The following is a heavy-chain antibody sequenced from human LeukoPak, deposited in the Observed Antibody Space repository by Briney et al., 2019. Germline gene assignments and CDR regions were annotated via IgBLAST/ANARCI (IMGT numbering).Heavy chain of an antibody. V-gene: IGHV3-74*01. J-gene: IGHJ5*02. CDR1: GFTFSGYW. CDR2: INGDGSET. Sequence: PGGSLRLACAADGFTFSGYWMHSARQSPGKGLGWVSCINGDGSETRYADSEKGRFTISRDNAKNTLYLQMNSLRVEDTAVYYCARDPRNEGFDPWGQGTLVTVSS. D-gene: IGHD1-1*01. CDR3: ARDPRNEGFDP.